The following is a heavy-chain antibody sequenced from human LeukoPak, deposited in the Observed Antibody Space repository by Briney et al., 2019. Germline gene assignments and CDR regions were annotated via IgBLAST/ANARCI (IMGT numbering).Heavy chain of an antibody. V-gene: IGHV3-64D*06. CDR2: ISSNGGST. CDR1: GFTFSSYA. D-gene: IGHD3-22*01. Sequence: GGSLRLSCAASGFTFSSYAMHWVRQAPGKGLEYVSAISSNGGSTYYADSVKGRFTISRDNSKNTLYLQMSSLRAEDTAVYYCVKGVDYYDSSGPSEYFQHWGQGTLVTVSS. CDR3: VKGVDYYDSSGPSEYFQH. J-gene: IGHJ1*01.